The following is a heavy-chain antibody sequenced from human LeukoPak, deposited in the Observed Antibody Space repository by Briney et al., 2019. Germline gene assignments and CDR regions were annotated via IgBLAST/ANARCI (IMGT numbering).Heavy chain of an antibody. CDR1: GYTFTFYN. D-gene: IGHD3-16*01. Sequence: ASVKVSCKASGYTFTFYNIHWGRHAPGQGLEWMGWMNPNSGGANYAQKFQGRVTMTRHTSISTAYMQLSGVRSYDSALYYCTRDRLGESGWFDPWGQGTLVTVSS. CDR2: MNPNSGGA. V-gene: IGHV1-2*02. J-gene: IGHJ5*02. CDR3: TRDRLGESGWFDP.